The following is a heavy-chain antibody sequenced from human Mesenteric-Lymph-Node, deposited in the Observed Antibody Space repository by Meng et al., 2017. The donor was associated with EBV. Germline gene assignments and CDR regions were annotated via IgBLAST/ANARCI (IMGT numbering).Heavy chain of an antibody. CDR3: ARGHLGYYDSSGYLDS. CDR2: TYYSGSP. D-gene: IGHD3-22*01. J-gene: IGHJ4*02. V-gene: IGHV4-39*07. CDR1: GGSIKSSSSY. Sequence: QLGLQVSGPGLVKPSVTLSLTCTVPGGSIKSSSSYWGWIRQPTGKGLEWIGSTYYSGSPSFNPSLKSRVTISVDTSKNQISLKLTSVTAADTAVYYCARGHLGYYDSSGYLDSWGQGTLVTVSS.